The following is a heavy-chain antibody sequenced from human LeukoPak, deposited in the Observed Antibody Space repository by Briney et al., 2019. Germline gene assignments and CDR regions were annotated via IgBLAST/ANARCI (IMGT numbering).Heavy chain of an antibody. Sequence: PGGSLRLSCAASGFTFTGYEMNWARQAPGKGLEWGSYISSSGSTIYYADSVKGRFTISRDNAQKSLYLQVSSLRDEDTAVYYCARGRDWGNFDYWGQGTLVTVSS. J-gene: IGHJ4*02. CDR1: GFTFTGYE. V-gene: IGHV3-48*03. CDR2: ISSSGSTI. CDR3: ARGRDWGNFDY. D-gene: IGHD7-27*01.